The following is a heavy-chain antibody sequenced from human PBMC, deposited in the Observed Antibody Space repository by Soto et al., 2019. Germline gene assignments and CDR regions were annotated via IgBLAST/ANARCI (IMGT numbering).Heavy chain of an antibody. V-gene: IGHV1-69*01. D-gene: IGHD1-26*01. CDR1: GGAFNNYI. CDR3: ARGRDQPPVGLYFDS. Sequence: QVQLVQSGAEVKKPGSSVKVSCKASGGAFNNYIFDWVRQAPGQGLEWMGGITPMFGTPKYAQTFQDRITISADVSTDTAYMELTSLRFDDTAIYYCARGRDQPPVGLYFDSWGEGTRVTVSS. J-gene: IGHJ4*02. CDR2: ITPMFGTP.